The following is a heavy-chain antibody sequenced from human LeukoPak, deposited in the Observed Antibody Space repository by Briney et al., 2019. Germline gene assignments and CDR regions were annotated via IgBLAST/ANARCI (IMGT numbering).Heavy chain of an antibody. V-gene: IGHV1-18*01. J-gene: IGHJ4*02. CDR2: ISAYNGNT. CDR3: ARGGSESHYYGSGSLDY. Sequence: ASVKVSCKASGYTFTSYGIGWVRQAPGQGLEWMGWISAYNGNTNYAQKLQGRVTMTTDTSTSTAYMELRSLRSDDTAVYYCARGGSESHYYGSGSLDYWGQGTLVTVSS. D-gene: IGHD3-10*01. CDR1: GYTFTSYG.